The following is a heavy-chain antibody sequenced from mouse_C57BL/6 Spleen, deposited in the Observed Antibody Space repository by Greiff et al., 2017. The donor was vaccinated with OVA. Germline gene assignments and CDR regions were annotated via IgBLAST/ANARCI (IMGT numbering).Heavy chain of an antibody. Sequence: EVQRVESGAELVRPGASVKLSCTASGFNIKDYYMHWVKQRPEQGLEWIGRIDPEDGDTEYAPKFQGKATMTADTSSNTAYLQLSSLTSEDTAVYYCTLYDYKDWFAYWGQGTLVTVSA. V-gene: IGHV14-1*01. D-gene: IGHD2-4*01. CDR3: TLYDYKDWFAY. CDR2: IDPEDGDT. J-gene: IGHJ3*01. CDR1: GFNIKDYY.